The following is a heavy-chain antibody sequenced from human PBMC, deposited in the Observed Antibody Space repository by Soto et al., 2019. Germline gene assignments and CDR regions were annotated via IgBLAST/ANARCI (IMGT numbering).Heavy chain of an antibody. CDR3: AREETAWPLAYGLDV. Sequence: LRLSCAASQFTFSAYDMNWVRQAPGKGLEWVSYISSSGNTIHYADSVKGRFTISRDNAKNSLFLQMNSVRAEDTAVYYCAREETAWPLAYGLDVWGQGTTVTVSS. V-gene: IGHV3-48*03. J-gene: IGHJ6*02. CDR1: QFTFSAYD. D-gene: IGHD2-21*02. CDR2: ISSSGNTI.